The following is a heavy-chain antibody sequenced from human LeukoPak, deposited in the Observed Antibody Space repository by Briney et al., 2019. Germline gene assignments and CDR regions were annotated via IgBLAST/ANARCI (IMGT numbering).Heavy chain of an antibody. V-gene: IGHV4-34*01. J-gene: IGHJ6*04. CDR2: INHSGST. D-gene: IGHD3-10*01. CDR3: ARGYYYGSGRPYYYYYGMDV. CDR1: SGSFSGYY. Sequence: SETLSLTCAVYSGSFSGYYWSWIRQPPGKGLEWIGEINHSGSTNYNPSLKSRVTISVDTSKNQFSLKLSSVTAADTAVYYCARGYYYGSGRPYYYYYGMDVWGKGTTVTVSS.